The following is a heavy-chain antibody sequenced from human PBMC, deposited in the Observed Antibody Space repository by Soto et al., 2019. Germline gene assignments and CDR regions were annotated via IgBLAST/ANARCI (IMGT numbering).Heavy chain of an antibody. D-gene: IGHD3-22*01. CDR1: GFTFRSYA. CDR3: AKDPLFKDYYGSSYY. V-gene: IGHV3-23*04. Sequence: EVQLVESGGGLVQPGGSLRLSCADSGFTFRSYAMSWVGQAPGKGLEWVSAISGSGGSTYYADSVKGRFTIPRDNSKNTRHLQMNTLRAEDTAVYYCAKDPLFKDYYGSSYYLVQGTLVTLPS. CDR2: ISGSGGST. J-gene: IGHJ1*01.